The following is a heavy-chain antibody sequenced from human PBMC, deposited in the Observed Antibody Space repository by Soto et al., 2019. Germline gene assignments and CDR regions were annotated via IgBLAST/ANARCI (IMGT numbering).Heavy chain of an antibody. J-gene: IGHJ4*02. V-gene: IGHV3-48*02. CDR2: IGRTSSPI. Sequence: PGGSLRLSCATSGFTLSIYSMNWVRQAPGKGLEWIAFIGRTSSPIYYADSVRGRFTISRDDAMDSIYLQMDSLRDEDTALYYCARDLMGVTASGTFDYWGQGTQVTVSS. CDR3: ARDLMGVTASGTFDY. CDR1: GFTLSIYS. D-gene: IGHD6-13*01.